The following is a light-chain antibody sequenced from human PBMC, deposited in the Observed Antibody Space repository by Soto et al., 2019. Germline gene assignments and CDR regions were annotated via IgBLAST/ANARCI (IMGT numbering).Light chain of an antibody. CDR3: QKYGT. CDR1: QSISSY. Sequence: DIQMTQSPSSLSASVGDRVTITCRASQSISSYLNWYQQKPGKAPKLLIYAASSLQSGVPSRFSGSGSGTDFTLTISSLQPEDVATYFCQKYGTFGQGTRLEIK. CDR2: AAS. J-gene: IGKJ5*01. V-gene: IGKV1-39*01.